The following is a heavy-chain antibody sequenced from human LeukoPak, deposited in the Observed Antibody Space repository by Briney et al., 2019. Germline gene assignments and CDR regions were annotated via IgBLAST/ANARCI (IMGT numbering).Heavy chain of an antibody. Sequence: PSETLSLTCAVYGGSFSGYYWSWIRQPPGKGLEWIGESNHSGRTNYNPTLKSRVTISGDTSKNQFSLKLSSVTAADTAVYYCARGTRIFGYYYYYMDVWGKGTTVTVSS. CDR2: SNHSGRT. V-gene: IGHV4-34*01. CDR1: GGSFSGYY. D-gene: IGHD2-15*01. CDR3: ARGTRIFGYYYYYMDV. J-gene: IGHJ6*03.